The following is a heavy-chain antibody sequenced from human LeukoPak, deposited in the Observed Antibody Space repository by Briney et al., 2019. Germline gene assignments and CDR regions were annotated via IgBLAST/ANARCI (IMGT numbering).Heavy chain of an antibody. D-gene: IGHD4-17*01. CDR2: INPNSGGT. CDR3: ARDRINMTTVTTADY. Sequence: ASVKVSCKASGYTFTGYYMHWVRQAAGQRLEWMGWINPNSGGTNYAQKLQGRVTMTRDTYISTAYMELSRLRSDDTAVYYCARDRINMTTVTTADYWGQGTLVTVSS. CDR1: GYTFTGYY. V-gene: IGHV1-2*02. J-gene: IGHJ4*02.